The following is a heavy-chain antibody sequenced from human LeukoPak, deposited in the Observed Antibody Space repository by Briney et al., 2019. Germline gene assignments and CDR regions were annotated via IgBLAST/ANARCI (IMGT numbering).Heavy chain of an antibody. V-gene: IGHV3-74*01. CDR3: ATGSGHGFDI. CDR2: INSDGSST. Sequence: PGGSLRLSCAASGLAFSAYKMHWVRQAPGKGLVWVSRINSDGSSTSYADSVKGRVTISRDNAKNTLYLQMNSLRTEDTAVYYCATGSGHGFDIWGQGTMVIVSS. D-gene: IGHD3-10*01. J-gene: IGHJ3*02. CDR1: GLAFSAYK.